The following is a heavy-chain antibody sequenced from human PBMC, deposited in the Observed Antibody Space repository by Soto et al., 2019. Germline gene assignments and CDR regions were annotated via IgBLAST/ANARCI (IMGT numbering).Heavy chain of an antibody. CDR1: GYTFTSYD. V-gene: IGHV1-8*01. J-gene: IGHJ4*02. CDR3: AIEQTVAGNDY. D-gene: IGHD6-19*01. Sequence: QVQLVQSGAEVKKPGASVKVSCKASGYTFTSYDINWVRQATGQGLEWMGWMNPNSGNTGYAQKVQARVTMTRNTSISTAYMELSSLRSEDTAVYSFAIEQTVAGNDYWGQGTLVTVSS. CDR2: MNPNSGNT.